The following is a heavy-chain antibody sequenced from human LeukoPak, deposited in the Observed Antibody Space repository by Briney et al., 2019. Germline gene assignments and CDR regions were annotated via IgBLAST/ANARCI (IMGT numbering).Heavy chain of an antibody. CDR3: AREGYGDSRPTNWFDP. J-gene: IGHJ5*02. CDR2: IYYSGST. V-gene: IGHV4-39*07. CDR1: GGSISSSSYY. Sequence: SSETLSLTCTVSGGSISSSSYYWGWIRQPPGKGLEWIGSIYYSGSTYYNPSLKSRVTISVDTSKNQFSLKLSSVTAADTAVYYCAREGYGDSRPTNWFDPWGQGTLVTVSS. D-gene: IGHD4-17*01.